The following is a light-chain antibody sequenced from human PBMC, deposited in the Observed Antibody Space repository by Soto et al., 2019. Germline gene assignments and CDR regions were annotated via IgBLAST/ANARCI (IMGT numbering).Light chain of an antibody. J-gene: IGKJ1*01. CDR2: AAS. Sequence: DIRMTQSPTSLSASVGDRVTVTCRASQSISNNLSWYQQKPGKAPRLLIYAASSLQSGVPSRFSGSGSGTDFTLTISSLQPEDFATYFCLQTYSTWTF. V-gene: IGKV1-39*01. CDR1: QSISNN. CDR3: LQTYSTWT.